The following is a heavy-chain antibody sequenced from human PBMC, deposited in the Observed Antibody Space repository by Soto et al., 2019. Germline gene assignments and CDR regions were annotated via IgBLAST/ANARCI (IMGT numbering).Heavy chain of an antibody. J-gene: IGHJ4*02. D-gene: IGHD5-12*01. CDR2: ISYDGSNK. CDR3: AKDSGFGGYDRSLFDY. V-gene: IGHV3-30*18. Sequence: PGGSLRLSCAASGFTFSSYGMHWVRQAPGKGLEWVAVISYDGSNKYYADSVKGRFTISRDNSKNTLYLQMNSLRAEDTAVYYCAKDSGFGGYDRSLFDYWGQGTLVTVSS. CDR1: GFTFSSYG.